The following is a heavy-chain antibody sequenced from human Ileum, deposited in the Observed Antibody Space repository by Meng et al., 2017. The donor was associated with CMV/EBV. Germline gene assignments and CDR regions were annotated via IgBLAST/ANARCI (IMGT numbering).Heavy chain of an antibody. CDR2: IIPIFGTA. CDR1: GGTFSSYA. Sequence: SVKVSCKASGGTFSSYAISWVRQAPGQGLEWMGGIIPIFGTANYAQKFQGRVTITTDESTSTAYMELSSLRSEDTAAYYCASERVEMATIAAFDYWGQGTLVTVSS. V-gene: IGHV1-69*05. J-gene: IGHJ4*02. CDR3: ASERVEMATIAAFDY. D-gene: IGHD5-24*01.